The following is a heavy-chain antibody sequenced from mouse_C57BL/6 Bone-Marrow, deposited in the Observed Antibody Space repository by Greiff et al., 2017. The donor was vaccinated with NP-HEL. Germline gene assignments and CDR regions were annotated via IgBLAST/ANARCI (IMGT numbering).Heavy chain of an antibody. CDR1: GFTFSSYA. Sequence: VQLQQSGGGLVKPGGSLKLSCAASGFTFSSYAMSWVRQTPEKRLEWVATISDGGSYTYYPDNVKGRFTISRDNAKNNLYLQMSHLKSEGTAMYYFAKYRDYDYDGFAYWGQGTLVTVSA. V-gene: IGHV5-4*01. CDR3: AKYRDYDYDGFAY. D-gene: IGHD2-4*01. CDR2: ISDGGSYT. J-gene: IGHJ3*01.